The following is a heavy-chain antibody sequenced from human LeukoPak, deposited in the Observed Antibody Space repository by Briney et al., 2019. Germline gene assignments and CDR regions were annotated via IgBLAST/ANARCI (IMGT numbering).Heavy chain of an antibody. J-gene: IGHJ4*02. CDR2: IWYDGSNK. CDR1: GFTFSSYG. CDR3: AKWAAAGPFDY. D-gene: IGHD6-13*01. Sequence: GGSLRLSCAASGFTFSSYGMHWVRQAPGKGLEWVAVIWYDGSNKYYADSVKGRFTISRDNSKNTLYLQMNSLRAEDTAVYYCAKWAAAGPFDYWGQGTLFTVSS. V-gene: IGHV3-33*06.